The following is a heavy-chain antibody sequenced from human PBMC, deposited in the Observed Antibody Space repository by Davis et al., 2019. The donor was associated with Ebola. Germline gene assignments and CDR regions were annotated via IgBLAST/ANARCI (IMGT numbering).Heavy chain of an antibody. CDR1: GFIFRSYV. CDR3: AKDRYDYGDFYDAFDT. D-gene: IGHD4-17*01. V-gene: IGHV3-23*01. J-gene: IGHJ3*02. CDR2: FGTSGDT. Sequence: GESLKISCATSGFIFRSYVMSWVRQAPGKGLEWVSTFGTSGDTFYADPVRGRFTTSRDNSKNTVYLQMSSLRAEDTAVYYCAKDRYDYGDFYDAFDTWGQGTMVTVSS.